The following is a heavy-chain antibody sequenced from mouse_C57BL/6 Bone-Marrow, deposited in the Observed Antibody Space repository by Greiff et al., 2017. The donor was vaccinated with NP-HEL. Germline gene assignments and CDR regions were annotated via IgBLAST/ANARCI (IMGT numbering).Heavy chain of an antibody. V-gene: IGHV5-4*01. Sequence: EVKVVESGGGLVKPGGSLKLSCAASGFTFSSYAMSWVRQTPEKRLEWVATISDGGSYTYYPANVKGRFTISRDNAKNNLYLQMSHLKSEDTAMYYCAREGYYGSSFYAMDYWGQGTSVTVSS. J-gene: IGHJ4*01. CDR3: AREGYYGSSFYAMDY. CDR1: GFTFSSYA. CDR2: ISDGGSYT. D-gene: IGHD1-1*01.